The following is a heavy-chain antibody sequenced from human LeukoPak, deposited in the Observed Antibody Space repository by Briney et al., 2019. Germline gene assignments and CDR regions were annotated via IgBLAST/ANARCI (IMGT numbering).Heavy chain of an antibody. D-gene: IGHD2-15*01. Sequence: GGSPRLSCAASGFTFSNDWMSWVRQAPGKGLEWVGRIKSKTDGGPTDYAAPVKGRFTISRDDSKNTLYLQMNSLKTEDTAVYYCTTEGSTNWGQGTLVTVSS. CDR2: IKSKTDGGPT. V-gene: IGHV3-15*01. CDR3: TTEGSTN. J-gene: IGHJ4*02. CDR1: GFTFSNDW.